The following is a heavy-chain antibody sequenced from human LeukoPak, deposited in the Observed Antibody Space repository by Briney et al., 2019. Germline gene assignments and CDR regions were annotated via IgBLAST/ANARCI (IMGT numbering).Heavy chain of an antibody. CDR2: IRSKANSYAT. V-gene: IGHV3-73*01. Sequence: GGSLKLSCAASGFTFSGSAMHWVRQASGKGLEWVGRIRSKANSYATAYAASVKGRFTISRDDSKNTAYLQMNSLKTEDTAVYYCTRLSYDILTGYYNWFDPWGQGTLVTVSS. J-gene: IGHJ5*02. D-gene: IGHD3-9*01. CDR3: TRLSYDILTGYYNWFDP. CDR1: GFTFSGSA.